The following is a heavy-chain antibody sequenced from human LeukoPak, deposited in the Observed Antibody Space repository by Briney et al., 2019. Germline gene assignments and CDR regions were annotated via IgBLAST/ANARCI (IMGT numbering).Heavy chain of an antibody. CDR1: GFTFSSYA. J-gene: IGHJ6*04. Sequence: GRSLRLSCAASGFTFSSYAMHWVRQAPGKGLQRVAVISYDGSNKYYADSVKGRFTISRDNSKNTLYLQMNSLRAEDTAVYYCARADGGADIVVVPAATVPYYYYGMDVWGKGTTVTVSS. CDR2: ISYDGSNK. V-gene: IGHV3-30*04. CDR3: ARADGGADIVVVPAATVPYYYYGMDV. D-gene: IGHD2-2*01.